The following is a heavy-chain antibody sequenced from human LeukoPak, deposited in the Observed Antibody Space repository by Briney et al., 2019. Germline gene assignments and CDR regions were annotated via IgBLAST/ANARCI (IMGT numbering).Heavy chain of an antibody. CDR2: IKQDGSEK. Sequence: GGSLRLSCAASGFTFSSYWMSWVRQAPGKGLEWVANIKQDGSEKYYVDSVKGRFTISRDNAKNSLYLQTNSLRAEDTAVYYCARLRPDTALPNDYWGQGTLVTVSS. D-gene: IGHD5-18*01. CDR1: GFTFSSYW. V-gene: IGHV3-7*01. J-gene: IGHJ4*02. CDR3: ARLRPDTALPNDY.